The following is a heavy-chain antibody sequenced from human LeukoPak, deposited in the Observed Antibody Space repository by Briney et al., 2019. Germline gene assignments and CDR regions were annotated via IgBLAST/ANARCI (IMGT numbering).Heavy chain of an antibody. V-gene: IGHV3-33*01. CDR1: GFTFSDYG. D-gene: IGHD2-8*01. J-gene: IGHJ4*02. Sequence: AGRSLRLSCAASGFTFSDYGMHWVRQAPGKGLEWVALIWYDGSSQYYADSVKGRFTISRDSSKHTLYLQMSSLRAEDAAIYYCARGWSRDSSTLDYWGQGTLVTVSS. CDR2: IWYDGSSQ. CDR3: ARGWSRDSSTLDY.